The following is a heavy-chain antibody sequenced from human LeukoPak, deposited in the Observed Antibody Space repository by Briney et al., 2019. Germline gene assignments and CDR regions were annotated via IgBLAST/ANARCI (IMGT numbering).Heavy chain of an antibody. Sequence: PGGSLRLSCAASGFTLSSYGMHWVRQAPGKGLEWVAVISYDGSNKYYADSVKGRFTISRDNSKNTLYLQMNSLRAEDTAVYYCASGGYSETYYYYYGMDVWGGGTTVTVSS. J-gene: IGHJ6*04. CDR1: GFTLSSYG. V-gene: IGHV3-30*03. CDR2: ISYDGSNK. CDR3: ASGGYSETYYYYYGMDV. D-gene: IGHD6-13*01.